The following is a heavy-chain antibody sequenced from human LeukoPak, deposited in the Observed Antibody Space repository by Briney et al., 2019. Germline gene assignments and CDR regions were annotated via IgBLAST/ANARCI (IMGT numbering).Heavy chain of an antibody. J-gene: IGHJ4*02. CDR2: ISGRDSNT. CDR1: GFTFSSYG. V-gene: IGHV3-23*01. CDR3: AKRSDYGGDGNYFDY. Sequence: PGGSLRHSCAASGFTFSSYGMSWVRQALGGGLEWVSTISGRDSNTYYAGSVKGRFAISRDNSKNTLYLHLNSLRAEDTAVYYCAKRSDYGGDGNYFDYWGQGTPVTVSA. D-gene: IGHD4-23*01.